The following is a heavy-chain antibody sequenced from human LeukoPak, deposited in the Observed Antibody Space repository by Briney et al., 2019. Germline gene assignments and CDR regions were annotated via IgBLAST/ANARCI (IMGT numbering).Heavy chain of an antibody. CDR2: ISAYNGNT. D-gene: IGHD2-2*02. CDR1: GYTFTSYG. V-gene: IGHV1-18*01. J-gene: IGHJ6*02. Sequence: ASVKVSCKASGYTFTSYGISWVRQAPGQGLEWMGWISAYNGNTNYAQKLQGRVTMTTDTSTSKAYMELRSLRSDDTAVYYCASTTVVVPAAIEYYYYGMDVWGQGTTVTVSS. CDR3: ASTTVVVPAAIEYYYYGMDV.